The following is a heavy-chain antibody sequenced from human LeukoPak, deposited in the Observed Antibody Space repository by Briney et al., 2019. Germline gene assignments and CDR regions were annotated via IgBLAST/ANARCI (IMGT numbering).Heavy chain of an antibody. CDR1: GGSISSYY. J-gene: IGHJ4*02. D-gene: IGHD2-2*01. Sequence: SETLSLTCTVSGGSISSYYWSWIRQPAGKGLEWIGRIYTSGSTNYNPSLKRLVTMSVDTSKNQFSLKLSSVTAADTAVYYCARDHKGRYCSSTSCKYFDYWGQGTLVTVSS. CDR2: IYTSGST. V-gene: IGHV4-4*07. CDR3: ARDHKGRYCSSTSCKYFDY.